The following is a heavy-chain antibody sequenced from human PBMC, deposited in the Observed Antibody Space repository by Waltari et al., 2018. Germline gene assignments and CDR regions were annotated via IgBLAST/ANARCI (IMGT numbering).Heavy chain of an antibody. D-gene: IGHD3-9*01. Sequence: EVPLVQSGAEVKKPGESLKISCKGSEYSFNNHWIGWVRQVPGKGLEWMGIIHPGAPAIRKIPSSQGHVTLSSYKSISTAYLQWSSLKASDTATYYCARASAVRDYYGVLTAYEPFDYWGQGTLVTVSS. J-gene: IGHJ4*02. CDR1: EYSFNNHW. V-gene: IGHV5-51*01. CDR2: IHPGAPAI. CDR3: ARASAVRDYYGVLTAYEPFDY.